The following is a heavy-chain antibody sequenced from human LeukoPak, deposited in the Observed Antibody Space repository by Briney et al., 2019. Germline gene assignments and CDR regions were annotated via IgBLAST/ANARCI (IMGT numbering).Heavy chain of an antibody. CDR3: ARDLGYCSSTSCYGGYNWFDP. D-gene: IGHD2-2*01. CDR1: GYTFTSYG. Sequence: ASVKVSCKASGYTFTSYGISWVRQAPGQGLEWMGWISAYNGNTNYAQKLQGRVTMTTDTSTSTAYMELRSLRSDDTAVYYCARDLGYCSSTSCYGGYNWFDPWGQGTLVTVSS. V-gene: IGHV1-18*01. J-gene: IGHJ5*02. CDR2: ISAYNGNT.